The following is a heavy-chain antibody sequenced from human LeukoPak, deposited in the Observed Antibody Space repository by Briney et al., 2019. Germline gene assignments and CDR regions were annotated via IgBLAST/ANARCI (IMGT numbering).Heavy chain of an antibody. CDR2: ISYDGSNK. CDR3: AKDLSGYDTYGFDY. J-gene: IGHJ4*02. Sequence: GVSLRLSCAASGFTFSSYGMHWVRQAPGKGLEWVAVISYDGSNKYYADSVKGRFTISRDNSKNTLYLQMNSLRAEDTAVYYCAKDLSGYDTYGFDYWGQGTLVTVCS. D-gene: IGHD5-12*01. V-gene: IGHV3-30*18. CDR1: GFTFSSYG.